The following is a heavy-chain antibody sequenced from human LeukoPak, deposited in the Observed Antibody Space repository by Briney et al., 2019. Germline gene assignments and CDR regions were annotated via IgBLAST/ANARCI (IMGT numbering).Heavy chain of an antibody. Sequence: GGSLRLSCAASGFNFSSYSMNWVRQAPGKGLEWVSSISSSSSFRYYADSVKGRLTISRDNAKNSLYLQMNSLRAEDTAVYYCARESSGYFYWGQGTLVTVSS. D-gene: IGHD3-22*01. V-gene: IGHV3-21*01. CDR3: ARESSGYFY. CDR2: ISSSSSFR. J-gene: IGHJ4*02. CDR1: GFNFSSYS.